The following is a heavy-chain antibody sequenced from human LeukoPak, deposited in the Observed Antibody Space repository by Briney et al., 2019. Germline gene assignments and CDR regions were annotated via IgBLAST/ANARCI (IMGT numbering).Heavy chain of an antibody. CDR2: IYYSGST. V-gene: IGHV4-59*01. CDR3: ARGHRASITMVRGVAPSNWFDP. D-gene: IGHD3-10*01. J-gene: IGHJ5*02. Sequence: SETLSLTCTVSGGSISSYYWSWIRQPPGKGLEWIGYIYYSGSTNYNPSLKSRVTISVDTSKNQFSLKLSSVTAADTAVYYCARGHRASITMVRGVAPSNWFDPWGQGTLVTVFS. CDR1: GGSISSYY.